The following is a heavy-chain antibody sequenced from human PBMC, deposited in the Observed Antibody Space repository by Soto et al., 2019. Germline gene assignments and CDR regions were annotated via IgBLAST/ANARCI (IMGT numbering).Heavy chain of an antibody. CDR1: GFTFSSYG. V-gene: IGHV3-30*18. D-gene: IGHD5-12*01. CDR3: AKGLDGYNYY. J-gene: IGHJ4*02. CDR2: ISYDGSNK. Sequence: QVQLVESGGGVVQPGRSLRLSCAASGFTFSSYGMHWVRQAPGKGLEWVAVISYDGSNKYYADSVKGRFTISRDNSKNTLYLQMNSLRAEDTAAYYCAKGLDGYNYYWGQGTLVTVSS.